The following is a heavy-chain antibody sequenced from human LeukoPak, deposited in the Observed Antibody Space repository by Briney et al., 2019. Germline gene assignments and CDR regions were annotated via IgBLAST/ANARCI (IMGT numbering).Heavy chain of an antibody. Sequence: PGGSLRLSCAASGFTFSSCAMSWVRQAPGKGLEWVSAISGSGGSTYYVDSVKGRFSISRDNSKNTLYLQMNSLRAEDTAVYYCAKGKDKVAKTGDAFDIWGQGTMVTVSS. D-gene: IGHD5-12*01. V-gene: IGHV3-23*01. CDR2: ISGSGGST. J-gene: IGHJ3*02. CDR1: GFTFSSCA. CDR3: AKGKDKVAKTGDAFDI.